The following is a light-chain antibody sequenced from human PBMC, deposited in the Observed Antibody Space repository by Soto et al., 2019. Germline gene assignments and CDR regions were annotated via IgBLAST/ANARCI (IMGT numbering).Light chain of an antibody. Sequence: DIQMTQSPSTLSASVGDRVTITCRASQSVNSWLAWYQQKPGKAPKLLIYRASSLENGVPSRFGGRGSGTDFIFTISSLQPDDSATYYCQQYSSDSTFGQGTKVDIK. V-gene: IGKV1-5*03. CDR1: QSVNSW. CDR3: QQYSSDST. CDR2: RAS. J-gene: IGKJ1*01.